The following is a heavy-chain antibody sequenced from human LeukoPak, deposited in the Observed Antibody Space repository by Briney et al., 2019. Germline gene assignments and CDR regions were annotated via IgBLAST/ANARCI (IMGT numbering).Heavy chain of an antibody. CDR2: ISVYNGNT. J-gene: IGHJ6*03. V-gene: IGHV1-18*01. D-gene: IGHD4-17*01. CDR3: ARVYGDYITYYYYMDV. Sequence: ASVRVSCKASGYTFSIYGFSWVRQAPGQGLEWMGWISVYNGNTNYAQKFQGRVTMTTDTSTSTAHMELRSLRSDDTAVYYCARVYGDYITYYYYMDVWGKGTTVTISS. CDR1: GYTFSIYG.